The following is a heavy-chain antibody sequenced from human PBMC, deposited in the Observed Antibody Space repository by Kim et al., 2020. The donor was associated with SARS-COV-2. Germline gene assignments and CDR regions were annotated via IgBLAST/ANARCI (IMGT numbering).Heavy chain of an antibody. CDR2: IRGGGDNT. CDR1: GFTFSYHA. Sequence: GGSLRLSCAASGFTFSYHAMSWVRQAPGKGLEWVSSIRGGGDNTYYADYVKGRFTISRDNSKNTLYLQMNSLRAEDTALYYCAKDPGKLTAVDYWGQGTLVTVSS. CDR3: AKDPGKLTAVDY. D-gene: IGHD4-4*01. V-gene: IGHV3-23*01. J-gene: IGHJ4*02.